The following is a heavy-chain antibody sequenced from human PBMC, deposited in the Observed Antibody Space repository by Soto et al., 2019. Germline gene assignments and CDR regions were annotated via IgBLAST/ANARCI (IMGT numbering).Heavy chain of an antibody. V-gene: IGHV3-23*01. CDR2: IDSGGGGT. Sequence: PGGSLRLSCGASGFSFTRYAMSWVREAPGKGLEWVSAIDSGGGGTYYVDSVKGRFTISRDNSKNTLYLQMNSLRAEDTAVYYCARDLRAAAAPWFKPWGEGTLVTVSS. D-gene: IGHD6-13*01. CDR1: GFSFTRYA. J-gene: IGHJ5*02. CDR3: ARDLRAAAAPWFKP.